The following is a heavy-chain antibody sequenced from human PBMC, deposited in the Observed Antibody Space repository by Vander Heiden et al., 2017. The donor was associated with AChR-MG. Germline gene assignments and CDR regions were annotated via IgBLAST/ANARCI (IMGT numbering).Heavy chain of an antibody. J-gene: IGHJ4*02. D-gene: IGHD2-21*01. CDR1: GGSISSYY. CDR2: IYYSGST. CDR3: ARVIGGGDPFDY. Sequence: QVQLQESGPGLVKPSETLSLTCTVSGGSISSYYWSWIRQPPGKGLEWIGYIYYSGSTNYNPSLKSRVTISVDTSKNQFSLKLSSVTAADTAVYYCARVIGGGDPFDYWGQGTLVTVSS. V-gene: IGHV4-59*01.